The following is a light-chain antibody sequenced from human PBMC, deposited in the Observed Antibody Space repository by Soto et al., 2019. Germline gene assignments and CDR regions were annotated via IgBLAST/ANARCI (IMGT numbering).Light chain of an antibody. J-gene: IGKJ1*01. CDR1: QSLVHSDGNTY. CDR2: KAS. V-gene: IGKV2-30*02. CDR3: MQGISFT. Sequence: VLTQSPLSLPVTLGQPASISCRSSQSLVHSDGNTYLNWFQQRPGQAPRRLIYKASNRDSGVPDRFSGSGSGTYFTLTISKVEADDVGIYYCMQGISFTFGQGTRVEIK.